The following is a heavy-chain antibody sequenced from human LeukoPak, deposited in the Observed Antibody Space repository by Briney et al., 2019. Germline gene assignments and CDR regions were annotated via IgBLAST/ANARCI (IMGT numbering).Heavy chain of an antibody. CDR2: INHTGTT. CDR1: DGSFSGYY. V-gene: IGHV4-34*01. J-gene: IGHJ5*02. Sequence: SETLSLTCAVYDGSFSGYYWSWIRQPPGKGLEWIGAINHTGTTGYNPSLKSRVTMSVDTSKNQFSLKLTSVTAADTAVYYCARAEAGDCTSSSCYGFRWFDPWGQGTLVTVSS. D-gene: IGHD2-2*01. CDR3: ARAEAGDCTSSSCYGFRWFDP.